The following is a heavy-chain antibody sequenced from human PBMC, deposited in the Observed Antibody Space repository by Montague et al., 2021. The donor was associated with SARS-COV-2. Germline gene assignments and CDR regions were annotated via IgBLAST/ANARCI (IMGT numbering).Heavy chain of an antibody. V-gene: IGHV3-30*04. CDR1: GFTFTSYS. CDR3: AKEIAAGGRPDFDY. CDR2: ISYDGNNK. D-gene: IGHD6-13*01. J-gene: IGHJ4*02. Sequence: SLRLSCAASGFTFTSYSMHWVRQAPGKGLEWVGVISYDGNNKNYVDSVKGRFTISRGNSKNTLYVQMNSLRVEDTAVYHCAKEIAAGGRPDFDYWGQGTLVTVSS.